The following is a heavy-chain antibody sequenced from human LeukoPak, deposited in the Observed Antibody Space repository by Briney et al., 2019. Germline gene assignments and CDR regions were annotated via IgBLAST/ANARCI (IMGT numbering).Heavy chain of an antibody. CDR1: GFTFRSYA. J-gene: IGHJ4*02. D-gene: IGHD4-17*01. CDR2: ISGSGGGT. V-gene: IGHV3-23*01. Sequence: GGSLRLSCAASGFTFRSYAMNWVRQAPGKGLEWVSGISGSGGGTYYADSVKGRFTISRDNSKNTLYLQMNSLRAEDTAVYYCAKDPYGDYVRYFDYWGQGTLVTVSS. CDR3: AKDPYGDYVRYFDY.